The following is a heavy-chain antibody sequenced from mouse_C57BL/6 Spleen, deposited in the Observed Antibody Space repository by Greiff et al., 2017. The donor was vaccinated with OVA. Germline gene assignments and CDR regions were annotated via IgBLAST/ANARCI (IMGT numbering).Heavy chain of an antibody. J-gene: IGHJ1*03. V-gene: IGHV1-42*01. D-gene: IGHD2-5*01. CDR1: GYSFTGYY. CDR3: ARRYSNNWYFDV. Sequence: VQLQQSGPELVKPGASVKISCKASGYSFTGYYMNWVKQSPEKSLEWIGEINPSTGGTTYNQKFKAKATLTVDKSSSTAYMQLKSLTSEDSAVYYCARRYSNNWYFDVWGTGTTVTVSS. CDR2: INPSTGGT.